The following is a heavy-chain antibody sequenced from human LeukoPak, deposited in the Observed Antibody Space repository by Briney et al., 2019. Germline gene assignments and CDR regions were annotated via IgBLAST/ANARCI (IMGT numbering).Heavy chain of an antibody. CDR2: TIGSGATT. D-gene: IGHD3-3*01. CDR1: GFTFSDFA. J-gene: IGHJ4*02. Sequence: GGSLRLSCAASGFTFSDFAMSWVRQAPGKGLEWVSGTIGSGATTFYADSVKGRFTISRDNSKNTLFLQMNSLRAEDTALYYCARTYSFWSGYYRYYFDYWGQGTLVTVSS. V-gene: IGHV3-23*01. CDR3: ARTYSFWSGYYRYYFDY.